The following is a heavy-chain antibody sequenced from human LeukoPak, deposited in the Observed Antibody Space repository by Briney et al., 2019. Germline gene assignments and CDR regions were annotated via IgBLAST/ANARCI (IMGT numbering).Heavy chain of an antibody. CDR3: AKNGLDQLGNNWFDP. Sequence: GGSLRLSCAASGFTFSSYAMSWGRQAPGKGLEWVSAISGSGGSTYYADSVKGRFTISRDNSKNTLYLQMNSLRAEDTAVYYCAKNGLDQLGNNWFDPWGQGTLVTVSS. V-gene: IGHV3-23*01. CDR1: GFTFSSYA. CDR2: ISGSGGST. J-gene: IGHJ5*02. D-gene: IGHD2-2*01.